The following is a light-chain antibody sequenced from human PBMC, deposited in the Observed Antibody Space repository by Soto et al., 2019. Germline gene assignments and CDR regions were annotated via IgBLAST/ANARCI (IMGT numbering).Light chain of an antibody. CDR2: EVS. V-gene: IGLV2-14*01. J-gene: IGLJ1*01. Sequence: SVVTQPASVSGSPGQSITISCTGTSSDVGGYNYVSWYQQHPGKAPKLMIYEVSNRPSGVSNRFSGSKSGNTASLTISGLQAEDEADYYCSSYTSSSNYVFGTGTKVTVL. CDR1: SSDVGGYNY. CDR3: SSYTSSSNYV.